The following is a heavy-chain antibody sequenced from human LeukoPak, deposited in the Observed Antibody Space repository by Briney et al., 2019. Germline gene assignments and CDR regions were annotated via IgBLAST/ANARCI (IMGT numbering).Heavy chain of an antibody. J-gene: IGHJ4*02. CDR3: ARGNYDYVWGGIDY. Sequence: SETLSLTCAVSGVSISSTSYYWGWIRQPPGKGLEWIASIYYSGSTYYNPSLKSRVTISVDTSKNQFSLKLSSVTAADTAVYYCARGNYDYVWGGIDYWGQGTLVTVSS. D-gene: IGHD3-16*01. V-gene: IGHV4-39*01. CDR1: GVSISSTSYY. CDR2: IYYSGST.